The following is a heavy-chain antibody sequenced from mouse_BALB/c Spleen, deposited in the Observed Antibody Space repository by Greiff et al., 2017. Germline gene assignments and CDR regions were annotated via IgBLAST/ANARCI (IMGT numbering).Heavy chain of an antibody. CDR3: AREVVGHWYFDV. Sequence: EVQLQQSGAELVKPGASVKLSCTASGFNIKDTYMHWVKQRPEQGLEWIGRIDPANGNTKYDPKFQGKATITADTSSNTAYLQLSSLTSEDTAVYYCAREVVGHWYFDVWGAGTTVTVSS. J-gene: IGHJ1*01. CDR2: IDPANGNT. V-gene: IGHV14-3*02. D-gene: IGHD1-1*01. CDR1: GFNIKDTY.